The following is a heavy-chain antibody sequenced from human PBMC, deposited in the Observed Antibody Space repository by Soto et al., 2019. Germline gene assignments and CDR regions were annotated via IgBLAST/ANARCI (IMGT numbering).Heavy chain of an antibody. Sequence: GGSLRLSCAASGFTFSNYGMHWVRQAPGKGLEWVAVISYDGSNKYYADSVKGRFTISRDNSKNTLYLQMNSLRAEDTAVYYCAKGPSSIAARGRRNYYYYGMDVRGQGTTVTVSS. D-gene: IGHD6-6*01. CDR3: AKGPSSIAARGRRNYYYYGMDV. CDR1: GFTFSNYG. J-gene: IGHJ6*02. V-gene: IGHV3-30*18. CDR2: ISYDGSNK.